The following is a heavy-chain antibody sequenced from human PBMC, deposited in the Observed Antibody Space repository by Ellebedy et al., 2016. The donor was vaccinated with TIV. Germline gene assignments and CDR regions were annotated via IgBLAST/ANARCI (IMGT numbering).Heavy chain of an antibody. V-gene: IGHV6-1*01. CDR3: AREGPGYDY. CDR2: TYFRSKWYH. CDR1: GDSVSSNSAA. Sequence: SETLSLTXAISGDSVSSNSAAWNWIRQSPSIGLEWLGRTYFRSKWYHDYAVSVKGRLSISPDTSKNQFSLQLNSLTPEDTAVYYCAREGPGYDYWGQGTLVTVSS. D-gene: IGHD3-9*01. J-gene: IGHJ4*02.